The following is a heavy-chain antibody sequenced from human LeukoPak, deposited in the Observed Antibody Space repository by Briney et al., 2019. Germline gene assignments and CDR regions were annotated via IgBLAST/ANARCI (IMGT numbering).Heavy chain of an antibody. CDR2: ISSSGHTI. Sequence: GGSLRLSCAASGFTFSDYYMSWIRQAPGKGLEWVSYISSSGHTIYYADSVKGRFTVSRDNAKNSLYLQMNSLRAEDTAVYYCARDGSQDAFDIWGQGTMVTVSS. CDR3: ARDGSQDAFDI. CDR1: GFTFSDYY. J-gene: IGHJ3*02. V-gene: IGHV3-11*01.